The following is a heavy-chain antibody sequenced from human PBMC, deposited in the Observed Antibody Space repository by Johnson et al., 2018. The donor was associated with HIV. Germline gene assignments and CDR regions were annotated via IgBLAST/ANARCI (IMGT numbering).Heavy chain of an antibody. D-gene: IGHD6-19*01. CDR3: ARDGSEWLVSIHAFDI. CDR1: GFTFDDYG. Sequence: VQLVESGGGLIQPGGSLRLSCAASGFTFDDYGMSWVRQAPGKGLEWVSGINWNGGSTGYADSVKGRFTISRDNAKNSLYLQMNSLRAEDTALYYCARDGSEWLVSIHAFDIWGQGTMVTVSS. V-gene: IGHV3-20*04. J-gene: IGHJ3*02. CDR2: INWNGGST.